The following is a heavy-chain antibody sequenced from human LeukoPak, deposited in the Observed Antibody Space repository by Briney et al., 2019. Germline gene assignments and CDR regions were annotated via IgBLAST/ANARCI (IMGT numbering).Heavy chain of an antibody. V-gene: IGHV3-9*01. CDR1: GFTFDDYA. D-gene: IGHD6-19*01. J-gene: IGHJ4*02. Sequence: PGGSLRLSCAASGFTFDDYAMHWVRQAPGKGLEWVSGISWNSGSIGYADSVKGRFTISRDNAKNSLYLQMNSLRAEDTALYYCAKETSSGWPRPGSAPFDCWGQGTLVTVSS. CDR2: ISWNSGSI. CDR3: AKETSSGWPRPGSAPFDC.